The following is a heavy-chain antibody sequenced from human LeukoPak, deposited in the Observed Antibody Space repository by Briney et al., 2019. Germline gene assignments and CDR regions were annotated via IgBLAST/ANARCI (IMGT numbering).Heavy chain of an antibody. D-gene: IGHD1-26*01. CDR1: GGSISSGNYY. Sequence: SETLSLTCTVSGGSISSGNYYWSWIRQPAGKGLEWIRRIHASGSTNYNPSLKSRVTISVDTTKNQFSLKLSSVTAADTAVYYCAGSYRLDYWGQGTLVTVSS. J-gene: IGHJ4*02. V-gene: IGHV4-61*02. CDR3: AGSYRLDY. CDR2: IHASGST.